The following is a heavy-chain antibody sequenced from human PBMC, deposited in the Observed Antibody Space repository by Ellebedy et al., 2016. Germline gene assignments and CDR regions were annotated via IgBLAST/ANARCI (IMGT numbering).Heavy chain of an antibody. CDR1: GFTFSSFA. CDR3: AKGNAVPGPEPLDY. D-gene: IGHD6-19*01. CDR2: ISSTGTYI. J-gene: IGHJ4*02. Sequence: GGSLRLSCAASGFTFSSFAVSWVRQAPGKGLEWVSSISSTGTYIYYADSVKGRFTISRDNAKNSLYLQMNSLRAEDTAVYYCAKGNAVPGPEPLDYWGQGTLVTVSS. V-gene: IGHV3-21*01.